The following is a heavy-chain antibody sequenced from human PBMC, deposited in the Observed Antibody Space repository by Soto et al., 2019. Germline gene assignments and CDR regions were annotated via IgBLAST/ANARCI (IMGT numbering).Heavy chain of an antibody. D-gene: IGHD3-22*01. Sequence: SVKVSCKASGGTFNNYAISWVRQAPGQGLEWMGGIIPLFGTTNYAQKFQGRVTITADESTSTAYMELSSLRSEDTAFYYCARPRSHYYDRSAERAFHIWGQGTMVTVSS. CDR3: ARPRSHYYDRSAERAFHI. CDR1: GGTFNNYA. V-gene: IGHV1-69*13. CDR2: IIPLFGTT. J-gene: IGHJ3*02.